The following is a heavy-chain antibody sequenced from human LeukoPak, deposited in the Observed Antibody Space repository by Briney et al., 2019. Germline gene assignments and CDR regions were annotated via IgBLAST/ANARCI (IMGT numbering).Heavy chain of an antibody. V-gene: IGHV4-59*08. CDR2: IYYSGST. CDR1: GGSISSHY. J-gene: IGHJ4*02. CDR3: ARHPDYYDSSGYLDY. D-gene: IGHD3-22*01. Sequence: SETLSLTCTVSGGSISSHYWSWIRQPPGKGLEWIGYIYYSGSTNYNPSLKSRVTISVDTSKNQFSLKLSSVTAADTAVYYCARHPDYYDSSGYLDYWGQGTLVTVSS.